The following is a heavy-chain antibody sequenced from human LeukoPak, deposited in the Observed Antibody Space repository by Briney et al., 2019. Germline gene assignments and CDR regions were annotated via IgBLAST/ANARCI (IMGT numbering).Heavy chain of an antibody. CDR3: ARYIAAAGGLGGYYYYMDV. J-gene: IGHJ6*03. Sequence: GASVKVSCKASGYTFTSYDINWVRQATGQGLEWMGWMNPNSGNTGYAQKFQDRVTMTRNTSISTAYMDLSSLRSEDTAVYYCARYIAAAGGLGGYYYYMDVWGKGTTVTVSS. V-gene: IGHV1-8*01. D-gene: IGHD6-13*01. CDR2: MNPNSGNT. CDR1: GYTFTSYD.